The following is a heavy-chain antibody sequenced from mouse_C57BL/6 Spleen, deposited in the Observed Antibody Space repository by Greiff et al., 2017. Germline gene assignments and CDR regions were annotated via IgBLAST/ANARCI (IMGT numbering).Heavy chain of an antibody. CDR3: ARIEGPIDPSPDY. Sequence: QVTLKECGPGILQPSQTLSLTCSFSGFSLSTSNMGIGWIRQPSGKGLEWLAHIWWNDDKYYNPALKSRLTISKDTSKNQVFLKIANVDTADTATYYCARIEGPIDPSPDYWGQGTTLTVSS. CDR2: IWWNDDK. J-gene: IGHJ2*01. V-gene: IGHV8-5*01. CDR1: GFSLSTSNMG. D-gene: IGHD2-12*01.